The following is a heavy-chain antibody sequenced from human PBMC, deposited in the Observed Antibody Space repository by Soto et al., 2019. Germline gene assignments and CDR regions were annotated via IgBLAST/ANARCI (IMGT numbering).Heavy chain of an antibody. V-gene: IGHV3-23*01. CDR2: ISGSGGST. D-gene: IGHD3-22*01. CDR3: AKDADYYDSSGIIDY. CDR1: GFTFSRYA. Sequence: EVQLLESGGGLVQPGRSLRLSCAASGFTFSRYAMSWVRQAPGKGLEWVSAISGSGGSTYYADSVKGRFTISRDNSKNTLYLQMNSLRVEDTAVYYCAKDADYYDSSGIIDYWGQGTLVTVSS. J-gene: IGHJ4*02.